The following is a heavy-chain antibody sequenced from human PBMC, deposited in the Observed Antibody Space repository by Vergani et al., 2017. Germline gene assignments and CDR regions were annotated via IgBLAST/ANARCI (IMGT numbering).Heavy chain of an antibody. CDR2: IYHSGST. Sequence: QVQLPESGPGLVKPSGTLSLTCAVSGGSISSSNWWSWVRQPPGKGLEWIGEIYHSGSTNYNPSLKSRVTISVDTSKNEFSLRLSSVIAADTAVYYCAGTSDQSAFDAWGQGTVVTVFS. D-gene: IGHD2-2*01. CDR1: GGSISSSNW. V-gene: IGHV4-4*02. CDR3: AGTSDQSAFDA. J-gene: IGHJ3*01.